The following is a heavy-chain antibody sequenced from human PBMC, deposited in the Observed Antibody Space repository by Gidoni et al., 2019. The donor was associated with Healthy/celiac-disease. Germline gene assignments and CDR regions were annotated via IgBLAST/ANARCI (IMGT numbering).Heavy chain of an antibody. Sequence: QVQLVESGGGVVQPGRSLRLSCAASGFTFSSYAMHWVRQAPGKGLEWVAVISYDGSNKYYADSVKGRFTISRDNSKNTLYLQMNSLRAEDTAVYYCARELRDIVATGAFDYWGQGTLVTVSS. V-gene: IGHV3-30-3*01. CDR2: ISYDGSNK. J-gene: IGHJ4*02. CDR1: GFTFSSYA. CDR3: ARELRDIVATGAFDY. D-gene: IGHD5-12*01.